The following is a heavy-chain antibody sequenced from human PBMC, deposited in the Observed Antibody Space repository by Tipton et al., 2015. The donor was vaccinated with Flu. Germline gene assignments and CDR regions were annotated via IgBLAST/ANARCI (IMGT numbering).Heavy chain of an antibody. Sequence: GSLRLSCTVSGGSISSSSYYWGWIRQPPGKGLEWIGSIYYSGSTYYNPSLKSRVTISVDTSKNQFSLKLSSVTAADTAVYYCARDYREFTMIVVVTTYFDYWGQGTLVTVSS. CDR3: ARDYREFTMIVVVTTYFDY. CDR1: GGSISSSSYY. V-gene: IGHV4-39*07. D-gene: IGHD3-22*01. CDR2: IYYSGST. J-gene: IGHJ4*02.